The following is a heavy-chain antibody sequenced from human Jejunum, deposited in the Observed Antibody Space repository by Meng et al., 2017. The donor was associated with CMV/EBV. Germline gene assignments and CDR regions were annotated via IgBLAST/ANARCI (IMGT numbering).Heavy chain of an antibody. D-gene: IGHD1-14*01. Sequence: CALSGDPISSGPYYWSWVRQHPEKGLQWLGYIHHSGTTYYNPSLKSRLAISIDTSQNQFSLKLSSVSAADTAVYYCARVPDSDYFDYWGQGTLVTVSS. CDR1: GDPISSGPYY. V-gene: IGHV4-31*11. CDR2: IHHSGTT. CDR3: ARVPDSDYFDY. J-gene: IGHJ4*02.